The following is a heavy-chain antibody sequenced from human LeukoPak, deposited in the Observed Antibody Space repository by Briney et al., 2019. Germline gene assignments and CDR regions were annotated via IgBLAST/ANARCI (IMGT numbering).Heavy chain of an antibody. CDR2: VRSKAISYAT. J-gene: IGHJ4*02. Sequence: PGGSLRLSCAVSGFTFSASAMHWVREASGKGLEGVGRVRSKAISYATEYAASVRGRFTISRDDSKNTAYLQMNSLKIEDTAVYYCTTDLGTYYHGSQRLIPIDYWGQGTLVTVSS. CDR3: TTDLGTYYHGSQRLIPIDY. CDR1: GFTFSASA. V-gene: IGHV3-73*01. D-gene: IGHD3-10*01.